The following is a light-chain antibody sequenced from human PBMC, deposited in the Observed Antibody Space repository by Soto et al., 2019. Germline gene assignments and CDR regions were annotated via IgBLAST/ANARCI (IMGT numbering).Light chain of an antibody. CDR1: SSDIGNYDF. J-gene: IGLJ2*01. CDR3: SSYTTSTYFIR. Sequence: QSALTQPASVSGSPGQSITISCTGTSSDIGNYDFVSWYQQVPGTAPKAMIYEVSSRPSGVSNRFSGSKSGNTASLTISGLQAEYEAYYYCSSYTTSTYFIRFGGGTQVTVL. CDR2: EVS. V-gene: IGLV2-14*01.